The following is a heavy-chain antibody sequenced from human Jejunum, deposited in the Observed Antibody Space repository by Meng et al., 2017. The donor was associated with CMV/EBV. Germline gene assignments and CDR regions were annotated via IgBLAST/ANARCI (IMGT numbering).Heavy chain of an antibody. J-gene: IGHJ6*02. V-gene: IGHV3-30*02. D-gene: IGHD4-11*01. Sequence: GFTFSSYGIHWVRQAPGKGLEWVAFIRYDGTNKYYTDSVKGRFTISRDNSKNTVNLQMRSLRAEDTAVYYCARNYSSLDYYYGMDVWGQGTSVTVSS. CDR2: IRYDGTNK. CDR3: ARNYSSLDYYYGMDV. CDR1: GFTFSSYG.